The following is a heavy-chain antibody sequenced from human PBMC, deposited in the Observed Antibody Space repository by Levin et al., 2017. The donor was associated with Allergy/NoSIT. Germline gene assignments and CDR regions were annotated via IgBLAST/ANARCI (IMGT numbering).Heavy chain of an antibody. J-gene: IGHJ4*02. V-gene: IGHV3-30-3*01. Sequence: GGSLRLSCAASGFTFSSYAMHWVRQAPGKGLEWVAVISYDGSNKYYADSVKGRFTISRDNSKNTLYLQMNSLRAEDTAVYYCARGSRMVRGVIKPPSKTPFDYWGQGTLVTVSS. CDR2: ISYDGSNK. D-gene: IGHD3-10*01. CDR1: GFTFSSYA. CDR3: ARGSRMVRGVIKPPSKTPFDY.